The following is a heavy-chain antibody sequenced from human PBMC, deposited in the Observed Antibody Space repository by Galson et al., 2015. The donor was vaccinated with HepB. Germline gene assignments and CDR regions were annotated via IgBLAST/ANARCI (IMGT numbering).Heavy chain of an antibody. Sequence: SLRLSCAASGFTFSSYAMHWVRQAPGKGLEWVAVISYDGSNKYYADSVKGRFTISRDNAKNSLYLQMNSLRAEDTAVYYCARGHTGLLISPSYYYYYGMDVWGQGTTVTVSS. J-gene: IGHJ6*02. CDR3: ARGHTGLLISPSYYYYYGMDV. D-gene: IGHD2-15*01. V-gene: IGHV3-30*04. CDR1: GFTFSSYA. CDR2: ISYDGSNK.